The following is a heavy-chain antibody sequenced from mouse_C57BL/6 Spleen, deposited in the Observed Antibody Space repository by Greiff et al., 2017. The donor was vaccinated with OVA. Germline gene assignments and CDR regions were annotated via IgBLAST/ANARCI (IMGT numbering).Heavy chain of an antibody. CDR1: GFSLSTFGMG. D-gene: IGHD2-5*01. J-gene: IGHJ3*01. Sequence: QVTLKESGPGILQPSQTLSLTCSFSGFSLSTFGMGVGWIRQPSGKGLEWLAHIWCDDDKYYNPALKSRLTISKDTSKNQVVLKVANVDTADTATYNCASYYSNPAWFAYWGQGTLVTVSA. V-gene: IGHV8-8*01. CDR2: IWCDDDK. CDR3: ASYYSNPAWFAY.